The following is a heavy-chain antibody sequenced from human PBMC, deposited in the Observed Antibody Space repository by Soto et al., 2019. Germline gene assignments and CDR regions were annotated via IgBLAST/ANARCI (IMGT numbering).Heavy chain of an antibody. J-gene: IGHJ4*02. D-gene: IGHD5-18*01. CDR3: TGRNSYGLLFDY. CDR2: TRSKAYGGTT. CDR1: GFTFGDYA. V-gene: IGHV3-49*04. Sequence: GGSLRLSCTASGFTFGDYAMSWVRQAPGKGMEWVGFTRSKAYGGTTEYAASVKGRFTISRDDSKSIAYLQMNSLKTEDTAVYYCTGRNSYGLLFDYWGQGTLVTVSS.